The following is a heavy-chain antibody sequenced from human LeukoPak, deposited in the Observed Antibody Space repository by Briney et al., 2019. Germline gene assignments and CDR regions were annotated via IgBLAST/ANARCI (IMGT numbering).Heavy chain of an antibody. Sequence: RGSLRLSCEAAGFTFSDYGMHWVRQAPGKGLEWVAVMSYDASNEYYGDSVKGRFTISRDNAKNSLYLQMNSLRAEDTAVYYCATTFDYTRSTGGYWGQGILVTVSS. CDR3: ATTFDYTRSTGGY. J-gene: IGHJ4*02. D-gene: IGHD2-2*02. V-gene: IGHV3-30*03. CDR1: GFTFSDYG. CDR2: MSYDASNE.